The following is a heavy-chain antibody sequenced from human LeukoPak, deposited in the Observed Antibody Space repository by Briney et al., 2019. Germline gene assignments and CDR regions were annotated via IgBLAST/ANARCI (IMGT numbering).Heavy chain of an antibody. J-gene: IGHJ4*02. Sequence: GGSLRLSCAASGFTFSSYSINWVRQAPGKGLEWVSAISGSGGSTYYADSVKGRFTISRDNSKNTLYLQMNSLRAEDTAVYYCAREMSGSSDYWGQGTLVTVSS. D-gene: IGHD1-26*01. CDR3: AREMSGSSDY. CDR2: ISGSGGST. CDR1: GFTFSSYS. V-gene: IGHV3-23*01.